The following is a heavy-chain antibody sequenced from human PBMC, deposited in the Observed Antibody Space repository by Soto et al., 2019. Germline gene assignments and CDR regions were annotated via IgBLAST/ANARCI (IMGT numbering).Heavy chain of an antibody. CDR3: AKRHSSSWYVSNWFDP. Sequence: EVQLLESGGGLVQPGGSLRLSCAASGFTFSSYAMSWFRHAPGKGLEWVSAVSGSGGSTYYADSVKGRFTISRDNSKNTLYLQMSSLRAEDTAVYYCAKRHSSSWYVSNWFDPWGQGTLVTVSS. V-gene: IGHV3-23*01. J-gene: IGHJ5*02. D-gene: IGHD6-13*01. CDR2: VSGSGGST. CDR1: GFTFSSYA.